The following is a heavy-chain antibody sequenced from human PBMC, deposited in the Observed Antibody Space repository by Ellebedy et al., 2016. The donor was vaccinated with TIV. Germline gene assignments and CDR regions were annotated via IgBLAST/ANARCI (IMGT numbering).Heavy chain of an antibody. CDR2: IWYDVSTK. CDR3: ARVGPPPYLGATDY. Sequence: GESLKISCAASGFSFSANGMNWVRQAPGKGLEWVAIIWYDVSTKYYADSLKGRFTISRDNSKNTLYLQMNSLRADDTAVYYCARVGPPPYLGATDYWGPGTLVTVSS. D-gene: IGHD1-26*01. V-gene: IGHV3-33*01. J-gene: IGHJ4*02. CDR1: GFSFSANG.